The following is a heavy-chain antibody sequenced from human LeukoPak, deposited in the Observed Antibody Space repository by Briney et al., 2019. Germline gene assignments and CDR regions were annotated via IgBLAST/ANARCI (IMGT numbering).Heavy chain of an antibody. V-gene: IGHV4-39*02. CDR3: ARSYYYDSSGLY. J-gene: IGHJ4*02. D-gene: IGHD3-22*01. CDR2: IYYRGST. Sequence: PSGTLSLTCTVSGRSISSSSYYWGWIRQPPGKGLEWGGRIYYRGSTYYNPPLKSRFTISVDTSKNHFSLKLSSVTAAAPAVHYCARSYYYDSSGLYWGQGTLVTVSS. CDR1: GRSISSSSYY.